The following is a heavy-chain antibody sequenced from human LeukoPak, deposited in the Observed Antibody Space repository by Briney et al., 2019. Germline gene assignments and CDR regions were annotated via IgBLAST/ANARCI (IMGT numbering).Heavy chain of an antibody. CDR1: GFTFSNYA. CDR3: AKNGKDNYDMFFDY. CDR2: LGDNDGRT. Sequence: GGSLRLSCAASGFTFSNYAMNWVRQAPGKGLEWVSALGDNDGRTFYADSVKGRFTISRDNSKNTLYLQMNSPRAEDTAIYYCAKNGKDNYDMFFDYWGQGTLVTVSP. D-gene: IGHD3-9*01. J-gene: IGHJ4*02. V-gene: IGHV3-23*01.